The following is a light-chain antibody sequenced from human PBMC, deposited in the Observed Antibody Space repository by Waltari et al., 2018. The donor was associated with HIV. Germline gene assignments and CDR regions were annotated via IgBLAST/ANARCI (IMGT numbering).Light chain of an antibody. Sequence: SYELTQPLSVSVALGQTASLSCGGSNIGTKDVHWYQQKPGQAPSLVIFNDKNRPTWVPGRRSCSKSRNTATLTIHGVQAGDAVVDYCHVWHYSVVFGGGTSLTVL. J-gene: IGLJ2*01. V-gene: IGLV3-9*01. CDR3: HVWHYSVV. CDR2: NDK. CDR1: NIGTKD.